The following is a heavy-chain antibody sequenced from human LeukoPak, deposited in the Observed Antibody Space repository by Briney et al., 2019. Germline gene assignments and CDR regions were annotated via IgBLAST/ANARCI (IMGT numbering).Heavy chain of an antibody. CDR2: ISWNSGSI. V-gene: IGHV3-9*01. CDR3: ARTSNCSSTSCEYYYYYYYMDV. CDR1: GFTFDDYA. J-gene: IGHJ6*03. D-gene: IGHD2-2*01. Sequence: GGSLRLSCAASGFTFDDYAMHWVRQAPGKGLEWVSGISWNSGSIGYADSVKGRFTISRDNAKNSLYLQMNSLRAEDTAVYYCARTSNCSSTSCEYYYYYYYMDVWGKGTTVTVSS.